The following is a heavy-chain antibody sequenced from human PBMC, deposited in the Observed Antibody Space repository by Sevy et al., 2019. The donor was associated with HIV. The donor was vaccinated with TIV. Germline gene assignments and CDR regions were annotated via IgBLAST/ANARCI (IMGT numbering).Heavy chain of an antibody. CDR1: GYTFTSYG. CDR3: ARDAGLVPAASVYYYYYYMDV. CDR2: SSAYNGNT. Sequence: ASVKVSCKASGYTFTSYGISWVRQAPGQGLEWMGWSSAYNGNTNYAQQLQGRVTMTTDTSTSTAYMELRSLRSDDTAVYYCARDAGLVPAASVYYYYYYMDVWGKGTTVTVFS. V-gene: IGHV1-18*01. D-gene: IGHD2-2*01. J-gene: IGHJ6*03.